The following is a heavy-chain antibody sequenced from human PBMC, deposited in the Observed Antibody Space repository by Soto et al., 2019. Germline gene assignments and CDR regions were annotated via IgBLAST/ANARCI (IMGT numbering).Heavy chain of an antibody. V-gene: IGHV3-33*01. J-gene: IGHJ6*02. CDR1: GFTFSGHA. CDR2: IWYDGSNK. CDR3: ARDGQSLAPYALDV. Sequence: QVPVVESGGGVVQPGRSLRLSCTASGFTFSGHAMHWVRQPPGKGLEWVAQIWYDGSNKYYADSVKGRFTISRDNSKNTLYVQMDSLRVEDTAVYYCARDGQSLAPYALDVWGQGTSVTVSS. D-gene: IGHD6-19*01.